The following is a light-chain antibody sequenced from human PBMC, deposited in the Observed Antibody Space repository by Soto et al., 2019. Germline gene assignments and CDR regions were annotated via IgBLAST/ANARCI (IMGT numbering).Light chain of an antibody. V-gene: IGKV3D-20*02. CDR2: DAS. CDR3: HQRNQ. CDR1: QSVSSSY. Sequence: EIVLTQSPGTLSLSPGERATLSCRASQSVSSSYLAWYQQKPGQAPRLLIYDASSRAAGIPARFSGSRSGTDFTLTISSVEPEDFAMYYCHQRNQFGQGTRLEIK. J-gene: IGKJ5*01.